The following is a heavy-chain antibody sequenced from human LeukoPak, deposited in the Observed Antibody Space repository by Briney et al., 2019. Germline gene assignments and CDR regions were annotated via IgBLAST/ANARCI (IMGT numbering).Heavy chain of an antibody. CDR3: ARCYYDILTGYYSPFDY. J-gene: IGHJ4*02. CDR2: INHSGST. Sequence: PSETLSLTCAVYGGSFSGYYWSWIRQPPGKGLEWIGEINHSGSTNYNPSLKGRVTISVDTSKNQFSLKLSSVTAADTAVYYCARCYYDILTGYYSPFDYWGQGTLVTVSS. D-gene: IGHD3-9*01. CDR1: GGSFSGYY. V-gene: IGHV4-34*01.